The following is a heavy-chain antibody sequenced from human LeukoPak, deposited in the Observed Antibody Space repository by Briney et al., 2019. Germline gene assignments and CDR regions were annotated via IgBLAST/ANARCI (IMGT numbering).Heavy chain of an antibody. V-gene: IGHV3-21*04. D-gene: IGHD4-23*01. Sequence: GGSLRLSCAASGFTFSSYSMNWVRQAPGKGLEWVSSISSSSSYIHSADSVRGRFTISRDNAKNSLFLQMNSLRAEDTAVYYCAKVPYGGNLYYFDYWGQGTLVTVSS. J-gene: IGHJ4*02. CDR3: AKVPYGGNLYYFDY. CDR1: GFTFSSYS. CDR2: ISSSSSYI.